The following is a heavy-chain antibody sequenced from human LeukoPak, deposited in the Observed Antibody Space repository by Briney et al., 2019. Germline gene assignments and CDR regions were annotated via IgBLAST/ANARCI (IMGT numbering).Heavy chain of an antibody. D-gene: IGHD3-16*01. J-gene: IGHJ4*02. CDR3: ARPTRIMITFGGVIGY. CDR1: GFTFSSYW. CDR2: INSDGSST. V-gene: IGHV3-74*01. Sequence: GGSLRLSCAASGFTFSSYWMHWVRQAPGKGLVWVSRINSDGSSTSYADSVKGRFTISRDNAKNTLYLQMNSLRAEDTAVYYCARPTRIMITFGGVIGYWGQGTLVTVSS.